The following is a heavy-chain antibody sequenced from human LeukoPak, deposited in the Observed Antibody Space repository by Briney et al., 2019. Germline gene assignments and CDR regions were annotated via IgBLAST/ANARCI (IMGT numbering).Heavy chain of an antibody. D-gene: IGHD2/OR15-2a*01. J-gene: IGHJ4*02. CDR3: AREFNMGPFDY. CDR1: GFTFSSYA. CDR2: ISYDGSNK. Sequence: GGSLRLSCAASGFTFSSYAMHWVRQAPGKGLEWVAVISYDGSNKYYADSVKGRFTISRDNSKNTLYLQMNSLRAEDTAVYYCAREFNMGPFDYWGQGTLVTVSS. V-gene: IGHV3-30-3*01.